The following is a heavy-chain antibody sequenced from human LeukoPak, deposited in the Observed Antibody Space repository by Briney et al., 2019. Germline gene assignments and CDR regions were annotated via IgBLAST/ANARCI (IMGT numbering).Heavy chain of an antibody. Sequence: GGSLRLSCMASEFTFSNYDMHWVRQATGKGLEWVSAIGTAGDTYYPGSVKGRFTISRENVKNSLYLQMNSLRAGDTAVYYCARSFSRQDNYYGMDVWGQGTTVTVSS. V-gene: IGHV3-13*01. CDR2: IGTAGDT. CDR3: ARSFSRQDNYYGMDV. CDR1: EFTFSNYD. D-gene: IGHD6-6*01. J-gene: IGHJ6*02.